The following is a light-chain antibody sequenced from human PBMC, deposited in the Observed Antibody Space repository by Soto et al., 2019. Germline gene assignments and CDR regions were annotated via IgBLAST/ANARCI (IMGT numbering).Light chain of an antibody. Sequence: RVMTQTQAELSVSPGERATLSCRASQSVNIYLAWYQQKPGQAPRLLIFGATYRATGIPARFSGSGSGTEFNLTISSLQSEDFAVYFCQQYDDWLRLTFGGGAKVDI. J-gene: IGKJ4*01. V-gene: IGKV3D-15*01. CDR3: QQYDDWLRLT. CDR1: QSVNIY. CDR2: GAT.